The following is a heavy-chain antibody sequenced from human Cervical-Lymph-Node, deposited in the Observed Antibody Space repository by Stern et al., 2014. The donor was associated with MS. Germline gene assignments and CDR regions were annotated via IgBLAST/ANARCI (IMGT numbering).Heavy chain of an antibody. V-gene: IGHV1-2*06. CDR3: ARDVGYRGYGLPHYYFGLEV. D-gene: IGHD5-24*01. Sequence: VQLVESGAEVKKPGASVKVSCKASGYNFIDYYMHWVRQAPGQGLEWMGRVSPNNGGTKYAQKFEGRVSMTGDTSNSTAYMELSGLTSDDPAVYYCARDVGYRGYGLPHYYFGLEVWGQGTTVIVSS. J-gene: IGHJ6*02. CDR1: GYNFIDYY. CDR2: VSPNNGGT.